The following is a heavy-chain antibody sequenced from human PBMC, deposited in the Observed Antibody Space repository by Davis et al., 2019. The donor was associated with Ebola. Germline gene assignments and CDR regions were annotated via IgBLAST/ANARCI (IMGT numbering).Heavy chain of an antibody. Sequence: PSETLSLTCGIFGGAISGNYWSWIRQSPGTGLEWIGEVNHSGSTSYNPSLGSRVTISGDTSKNQFSLNLTSVTAADAAVYYCARVSAWSPRGFDSWGQGTPVIVSS. J-gene: IGHJ4*02. CDR1: GGAISGNY. D-gene: IGHD3-3*01. CDR3: ARVSAWSPRGFDS. CDR2: VNHSGST. V-gene: IGHV4-34*01.